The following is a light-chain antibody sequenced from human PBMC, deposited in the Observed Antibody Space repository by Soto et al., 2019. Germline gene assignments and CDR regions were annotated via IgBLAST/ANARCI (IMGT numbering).Light chain of an antibody. CDR1: QSVSSRY. CDR3: QQYGSSPVT. V-gene: IGKV3D-20*01. Sequence: EIVLPQSPATLSLSPGERATLSCGASQSVSSRYVAWYQQRPGPAPRLLIHDATSTATGIPDRFSGSGSGTDSTLTISRLEPEDFAEYYCQQYGSSPVTFGHVTKVEIQ. J-gene: IGKJ1*01. CDR2: DAT.